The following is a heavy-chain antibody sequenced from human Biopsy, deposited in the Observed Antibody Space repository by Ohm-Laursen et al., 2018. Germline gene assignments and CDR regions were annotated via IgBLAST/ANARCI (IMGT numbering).Heavy chain of an antibody. CDR2: IYYDGIT. J-gene: IGHJ6*02. CDR1: GYSVTNDYY. CDR3: ARVAGGYAYYYGMDV. D-gene: IGHD5-12*01. Sequence: TLSLTCAVSGYSVTNDYYWNWIRQPPGKGLEWIGNIYYDGITYYNPSLKSRVAMSVDTSKNQFSLRLTSLTAADTAVYYCARVAGGYAYYYGMDVWGQGTTVIVSS. V-gene: IGHV4-38-2*01.